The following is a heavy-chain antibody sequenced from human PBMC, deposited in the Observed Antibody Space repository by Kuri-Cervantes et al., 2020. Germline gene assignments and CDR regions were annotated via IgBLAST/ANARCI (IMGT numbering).Heavy chain of an antibody. D-gene: IGHD2-2*01. Sequence: ASVKVSCKASGYTFTGYYMHWVRQAPGQGLEWMGWINPNSGGTNYAQKFQGRVTMTRDKSISTAYMELSRLRSDDTAVYYCARELEDIVVVSAAPWGQGTLVTVSS. CDR2: INPNSGGT. CDR3: ARELEDIVVVSAAP. V-gene: IGHV1-2*02. CDR1: GYTFTGYY. J-gene: IGHJ5*02.